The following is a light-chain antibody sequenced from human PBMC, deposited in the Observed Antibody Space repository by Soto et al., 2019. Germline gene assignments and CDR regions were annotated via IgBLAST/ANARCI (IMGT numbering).Light chain of an antibody. J-gene: IGKJ4*01. V-gene: IGKV1-33*01. Sequence: DIQMTQSPSSLSASVGDRVTITCRASQSISSYLNWYQQKAGKAPKLLIYDASNLETGVPSRFSGSGSGTDITLPISSLKPEDIATYYCQQYDNPPLTFGGGTKVDFK. CDR2: DAS. CDR1: QSISSY. CDR3: QQYDNPPLT.